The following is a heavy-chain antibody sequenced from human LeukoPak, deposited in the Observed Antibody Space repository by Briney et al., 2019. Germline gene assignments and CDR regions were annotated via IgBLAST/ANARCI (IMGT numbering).Heavy chain of an antibody. Sequence: GGSLRLSCAASGFTFSSYGMSWVRQGPGKGLEWVSAISGSGGSTYYADSVKGRFTISRDNSKNTLYLQMNSLRAEDTAVYYCAKDRGYGSGSYYGYWGQGTLVTVSS. J-gene: IGHJ4*02. D-gene: IGHD3-10*01. CDR3: AKDRGYGSGSYYGY. V-gene: IGHV3-23*01. CDR2: ISGSGGST. CDR1: GFTFSSYG.